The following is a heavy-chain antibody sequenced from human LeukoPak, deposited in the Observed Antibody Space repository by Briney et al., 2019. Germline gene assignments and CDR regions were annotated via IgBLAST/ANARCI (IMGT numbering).Heavy chain of an antibody. D-gene: IGHD3-22*01. CDR2: IYYSGST. J-gene: IGHJ2*01. V-gene: IGHV4-39*01. CDR3: ARSYYDSSGYLYWYFDL. Sequence: PSETLSLTCTVSGGSISSSSYYWGWIRQPPGKGLEWVGSIYYSGSTYSNPSLKSRVTISVDTSKNQFSLKLSSVTAADTAVYYCARSYYDSSGYLYWYFDLWGRGTLVTVSS. CDR1: GGSISSSSYY.